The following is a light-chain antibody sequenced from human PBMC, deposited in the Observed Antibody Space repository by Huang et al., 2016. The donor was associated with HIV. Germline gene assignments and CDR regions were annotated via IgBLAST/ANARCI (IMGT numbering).Light chain of an antibody. Sequence: PGDRVTLSCRASQNVNNYLAWYQQTPGQAPRLLIYDASIRPAGISDRFSGTGSGTEFTLTINGLETEDFALYYCQQRSGRVTFGGGTKIEV. V-gene: IGKV3-11*01. CDR3: QQRSGRVT. J-gene: IGKJ4*01. CDR2: DAS. CDR1: QNVNNY.